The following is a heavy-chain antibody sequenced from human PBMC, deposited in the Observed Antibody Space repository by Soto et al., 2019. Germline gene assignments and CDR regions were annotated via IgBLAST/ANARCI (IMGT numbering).Heavy chain of an antibody. CDR2: ISGSGGTT. CDR1: GFTFSRYA. CDR3: ARESEDLTSNFDY. Sequence: PGGSLRLSCAASGFTFSRYARRRGRQAPGKGLECVATISGSGGTTYYADSMKGRFTVSRDNAKNSVYLDMNSLSAEDTAVYYCARESEDLTSNFDYWGQGTLVTVSS. V-gene: IGHV3-23*01. J-gene: IGHJ4*02.